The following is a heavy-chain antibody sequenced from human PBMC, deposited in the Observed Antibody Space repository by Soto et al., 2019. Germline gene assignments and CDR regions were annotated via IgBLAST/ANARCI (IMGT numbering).Heavy chain of an antibody. V-gene: IGHV3-30-3*01. CDR3: ARNLRGYSYGPTSPLAY. CDR2: ISYDGSNK. Sequence: PGGSLRLSCAASGFTFSSYAMHWVRQAPGKGLEWVAVISYDGSNKYYADSVKGRFTISRDNSKNTLYLQMNSLRAEDTAVYYCARNLRGYSYGPTSPLAYWGQGTLVTVSS. D-gene: IGHD5-18*01. J-gene: IGHJ4*02. CDR1: GFTFSSYA.